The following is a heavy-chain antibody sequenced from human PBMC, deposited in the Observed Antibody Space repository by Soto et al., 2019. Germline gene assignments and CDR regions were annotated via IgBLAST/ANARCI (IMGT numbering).Heavy chain of an antibody. CDR2: INSDGITT. CDR1: GLTLSNYW. J-gene: IGHJ5*02. CDR3: AKVKVGSGARVDPLDL. Sequence: EVQLVESGGGPVQAGGSLRLSCAASGLTLSNYWMQWVRQGPGKGLVWVAHINSDGITTKYAESVKGRFTISRDDAKNMLYLQINGLRHDATAVYSCAKVKVGSGARVDPLDLWGQGILVTVSS. V-gene: IGHV3-74*03. D-gene: IGHD2-15*01.